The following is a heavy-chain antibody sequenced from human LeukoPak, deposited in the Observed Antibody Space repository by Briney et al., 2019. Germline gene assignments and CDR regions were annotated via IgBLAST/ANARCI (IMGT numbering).Heavy chain of an antibody. D-gene: IGHD6-13*01. CDR3: AKAGYSNYFDY. J-gene: IGHJ4*02. Sequence: SETLSLTCTVSGGSISSSSYYWGWIRQPPGKGLEWIGSIYYSGSTYYNPSLKSRVTISVDTSKNQFSLKLSSVTAADTAVYYCAKAGYSNYFDYWGQGTLVTVSS. CDR1: GGSISSSSYY. CDR2: IYYSGST. V-gene: IGHV4-39*01.